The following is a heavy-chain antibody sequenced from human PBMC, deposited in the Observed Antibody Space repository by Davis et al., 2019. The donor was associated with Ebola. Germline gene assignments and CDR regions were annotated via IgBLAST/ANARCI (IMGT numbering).Heavy chain of an antibody. CDR1: GGSISSGGYY. CDR3: ASPRLNGGSGVGDYGMDV. Sequence: MPSETLSLTCTVSGGSISSGGYYWSWIRQHPGKGLDWIGYIYYSGSTYYNPSLKSRVTISVDTSKNQFSLKLSSVTAADTAVYYCASPRLNGGSGVGDYGMDVWGKGTTVTVSS. J-gene: IGHJ6*04. D-gene: IGHD3-10*01. CDR2: IYYSGST. V-gene: IGHV4-31*03.